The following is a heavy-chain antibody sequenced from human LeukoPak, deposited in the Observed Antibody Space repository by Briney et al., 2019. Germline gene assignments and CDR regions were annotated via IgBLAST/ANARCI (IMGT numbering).Heavy chain of an antibody. CDR1: GGSFSGYY. CDR3: ARLLTYYDFWSGYISGGGMDV. Sequence: PSETLSLTCAVYGGSFSGYYWSWIRQPPGKGLEWIGEINHSGSTNYNPSLKSRVTISVDTSKNQFSLKLSSVTAADTAVYYCARLLTYYDFWSGYISGGGMDVWGQGTTVTVSS. J-gene: IGHJ6*02. CDR2: INHSGST. D-gene: IGHD3-3*01. V-gene: IGHV4-34*01.